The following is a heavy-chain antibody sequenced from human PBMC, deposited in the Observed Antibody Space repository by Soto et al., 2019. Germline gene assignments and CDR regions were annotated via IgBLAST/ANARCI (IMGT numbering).Heavy chain of an antibody. CDR3: ARGPLDY. CDR1: GFTFSNYW. Sequence: EVQLVESGGGLVQPGGSLRLSCAASGFTFSNYWMNWVRQAPGGGLEWVANIKEDGTEKTYVDSVEGPGTISRDNAKNSLDLQMNSLRVGDTSMYYCARGPLDYWGQGTLVTVSS. V-gene: IGHV3-7*03. J-gene: IGHJ4*02. CDR2: IKEDGTEK.